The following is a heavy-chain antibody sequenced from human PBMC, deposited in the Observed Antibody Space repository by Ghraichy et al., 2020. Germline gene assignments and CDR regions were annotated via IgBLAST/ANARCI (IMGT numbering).Heavy chain of an antibody. CDR2: INSDGSST. Sequence: GGSLRLSCAASGFTFSSYWMHWVRQAPGKGLVWVSRINSDGSSTSYADSVKGRFTISRDNAKNTLYLQMNSLRAEDTAVYYCARGAIGIVGLYYYYGMDVWGQGTTVTVSS. CDR1: GFTFSSYW. J-gene: IGHJ6*02. D-gene: IGHD2/OR15-2a*01. CDR3: ARGAIGIVGLYYYYGMDV. V-gene: IGHV3-74*01.